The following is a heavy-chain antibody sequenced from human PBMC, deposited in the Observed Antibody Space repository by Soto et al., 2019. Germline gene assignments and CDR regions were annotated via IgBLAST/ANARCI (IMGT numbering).Heavy chain of an antibody. CDR1: GGSINNYY. CDR2: AYSSGGT. D-gene: IGHD3-3*01. Sequence: PSETLSLTCSVSGGSINNYYWSWIRQPPGKGLEWIGYAYSSGGTNYNPSLKSRVTISVDTSKKQISLRLNSVAAADTAVYYCAGGSGWLFAISWGQGTMVTVSS. V-gene: IGHV4-59*01. J-gene: IGHJ3*01. CDR3: AGGSGWLFAIS.